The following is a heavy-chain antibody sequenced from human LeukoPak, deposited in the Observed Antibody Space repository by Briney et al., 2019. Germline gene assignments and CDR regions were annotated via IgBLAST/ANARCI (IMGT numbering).Heavy chain of an antibody. D-gene: IGHD5-12*01. V-gene: IGHV3-23*01. Sequence: GGSLRLSCAASGFTFSSHAMSWVRQAPGKGLEWVSAISGSGGSTYYADSVKGRFTISRDNSKNTLYLQMNSLRAEDTAVYYCAKARGGYDLGGSGWTFDYWGQGTLVTVSS. CDR2: ISGSGGST. CDR3: AKARGGYDLGGSGWTFDY. J-gene: IGHJ4*02. CDR1: GFTFSSHA.